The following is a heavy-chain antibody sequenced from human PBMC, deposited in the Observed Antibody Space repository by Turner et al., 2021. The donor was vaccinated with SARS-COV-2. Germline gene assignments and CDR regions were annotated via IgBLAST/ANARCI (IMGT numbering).Heavy chain of an antibody. CDR1: GFTFSSYT. J-gene: IGHJ4*02. D-gene: IGHD2-15*01. V-gene: IGHV3-48*01. CDR3: ARDLGGYFDY. CDR2: ISSSSSTI. Sequence: EVQLVESGGGLVQPGGSLRLSCAASGFTFSSYTMNWVRQAPGKGLEWVSYISSSSSTIDYADSVKGRFTISRDNAKNSLYLQMNSLGAEDTAVYYCARDLGGYFDYWGQGTLVTVSS.